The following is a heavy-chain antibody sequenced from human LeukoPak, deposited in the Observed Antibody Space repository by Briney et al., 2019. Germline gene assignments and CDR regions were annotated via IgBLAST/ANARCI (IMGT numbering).Heavy chain of an antibody. D-gene: IGHD1-26*01. CDR3: ARDVGVHGRPFDY. CDR2: IYTSGST. J-gene: IGHJ4*02. Sequence: SETLSLTCTVSGGSISSGSYYWSWIRQPAGRGLEWIGRIYTSGSTNYNPSLKSRVTLSVDTSKNQFSLKLSSVTAADTAVYYCARDVGVHGRPFDYWGQGTLVTVSS. CDR1: GGSISSGSYY. V-gene: IGHV4-61*02.